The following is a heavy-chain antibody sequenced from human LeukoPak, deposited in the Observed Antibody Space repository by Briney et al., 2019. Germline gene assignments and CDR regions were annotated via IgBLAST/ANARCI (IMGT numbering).Heavy chain of an antibody. Sequence: SETLSLTCAVYGESFSGYYWSWIRQPPGKGLEWIGEINHSGSTNYNPSLKSRVTISVDTSKNQFSLKLSSVTAADTAVYYCARCSMVRGPFDYWGQGTLVTASS. CDR1: GESFSGYY. J-gene: IGHJ4*02. CDR2: INHSGST. V-gene: IGHV4-34*01. D-gene: IGHD3-10*01. CDR3: ARCSMVRGPFDY.